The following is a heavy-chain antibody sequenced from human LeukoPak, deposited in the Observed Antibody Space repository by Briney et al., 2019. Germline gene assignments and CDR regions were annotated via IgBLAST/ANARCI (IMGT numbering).Heavy chain of an antibody. CDR2: ISYDGSNK. D-gene: IGHD6-13*01. CDR3: AKDRTLIAATGYYYGMDV. V-gene: IGHV3-30*18. CDR1: GFTFSSYS. Sequence: GGSLRLSCAASGFTFSSYSMNWVRQAPGKGLEWVAVISYDGSNKYYADSVKGRFTISRDNSKNTLYLQMNSLRAEDTAVYYCAKDRTLIAATGYYYGMDVWGQGTTVTVSS. J-gene: IGHJ6*02.